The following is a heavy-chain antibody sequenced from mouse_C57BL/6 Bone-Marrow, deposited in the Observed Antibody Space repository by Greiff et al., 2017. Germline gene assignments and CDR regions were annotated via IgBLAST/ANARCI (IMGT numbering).Heavy chain of an antibody. V-gene: IGHV5-15*01. Sequence: EVQLVESGGGLVQPGGSLKLSCAASGFTFSDYGMAWVRQAPRKGPEWVAFISNLAYSIYYADTVTGRFTISRENAKNTLYLEMSSLRSEDTAMYYWARESNYYGSGYFDVWGTGTTVTVSS. CDR2: ISNLAYSI. D-gene: IGHD1-1*01. CDR1: GFTFSDYG. CDR3: ARESNYYGSGYFDV. J-gene: IGHJ1*03.